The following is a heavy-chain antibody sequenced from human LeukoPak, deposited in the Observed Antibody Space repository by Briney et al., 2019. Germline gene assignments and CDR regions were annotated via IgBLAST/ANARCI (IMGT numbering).Heavy chain of an antibody. D-gene: IGHD6-6*01. V-gene: IGHV4-61*02. CDR3: ARGPDEYSSSSGGDY. Sequence: PSETLSLTCTVSGGSISSGSYYWSWIRQPAGKGLEWIGRIYTSRSTNYNPSLKSRVTISVDTSKNQFSLKLSSVTAADTAVYYCARGPDEYSSSSGGDYWGQGTLVTVSS. CDR2: IYTSRST. CDR1: GGSISSGSYY. J-gene: IGHJ4*02.